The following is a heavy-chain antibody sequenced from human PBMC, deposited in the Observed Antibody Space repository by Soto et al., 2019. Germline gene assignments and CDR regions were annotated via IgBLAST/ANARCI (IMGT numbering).Heavy chain of an antibody. CDR2: IWYDGSNK. J-gene: IGHJ5*02. CDR1: RFTFSSYD. Sequence: GSLRLSCAASRFTFSSYDMHWVRQAPAKGLEWVALIWYDGSNKYYADSVKGRFTISRDNSKNMLYLQMNSLRAEDTAVYYCARKTYNWFDPWGQGTLVTVSS. V-gene: IGHV3-30*02. CDR3: ARKTYNWFDP.